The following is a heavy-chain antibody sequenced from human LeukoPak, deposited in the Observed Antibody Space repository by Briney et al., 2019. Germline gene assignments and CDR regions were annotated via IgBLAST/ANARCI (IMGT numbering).Heavy chain of an antibody. CDR1: GYSIGSGYY. CDR3: AREGRDNWNDGGYFDY. CDR2: IYHSGST. D-gene: IGHD1-20*01. J-gene: IGHJ4*02. Sequence: SETLSLTCTVSGYSIGSGYYWGWLRQPPGKGLEWIGSIYHSGSTYHNPSLKSQVTISVDTYKNQFSLKLSSVTAADTAVYYCAREGRDNWNDGGYFDYWGQGTLVTVSS. V-gene: IGHV4-38-2*02.